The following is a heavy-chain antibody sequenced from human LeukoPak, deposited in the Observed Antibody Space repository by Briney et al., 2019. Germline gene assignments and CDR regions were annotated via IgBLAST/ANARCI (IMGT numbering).Heavy chain of an antibody. Sequence: ASVKVSCRASGYTFTTYYMHWVRQAPGQGLEWMGIINPSGGSATYAQNFQGRVTMTRDTSTSTVYMELSSLRSEDTAVYYCVRGRCSSISCYEFDYWGQGTLVTVSS. CDR1: GYTFTTYY. V-gene: IGHV1-46*01. J-gene: IGHJ4*02. CDR3: VRGRCSSISCYEFDY. CDR2: INPSGGSA. D-gene: IGHD2-2*01.